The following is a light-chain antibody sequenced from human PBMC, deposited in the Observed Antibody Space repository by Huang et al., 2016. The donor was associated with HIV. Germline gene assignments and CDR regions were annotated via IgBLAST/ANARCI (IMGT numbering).Light chain of an antibody. CDR1: QSVSSY. V-gene: IGKV3-11*01. CDR3: QQRSNWPIT. J-gene: IGKJ5*01. Sequence: EIVLTQSPATLSLSPGERATLFCRASQSVSSYLAWYQQKLGQAPRLLVYAASSRATGSPARFSGSGSGTDFTLTISSLEPEDFAVYYCQQRSNWPITFGQGTRLEIK. CDR2: AAS.